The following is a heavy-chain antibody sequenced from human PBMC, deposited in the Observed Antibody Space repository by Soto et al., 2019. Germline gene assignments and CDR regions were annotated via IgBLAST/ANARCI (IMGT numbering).Heavy chain of an antibody. Sequence: QLQLQESGPGLVKPSETLSLTCTVSGGSIGSDDYYWGWIRQPPGKGREWIGSIHYSGITYYNPSLKSLFTISVYTSTSQFSLTLSSVTAADTAGYYCATYHGFWGQGTLVTVSS. J-gene: IGHJ4*02. V-gene: IGHV4-39*01. CDR2: IHYSGIT. D-gene: IGHD3-16*01. CDR3: ATYHGF. CDR1: GGSIGSDDYY.